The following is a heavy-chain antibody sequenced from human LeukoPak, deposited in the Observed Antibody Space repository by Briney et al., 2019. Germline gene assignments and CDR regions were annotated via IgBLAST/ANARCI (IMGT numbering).Heavy chain of an antibody. Sequence: SETLSLTCAVYVGSFSGYHWTWIRQSPGKGLEWIGEINHSGSTYYNPSLKSRVTISVDRSKNQFSLKLSSVTAADTAVYYCARARITIFGVAPIDYWGQGTLVTVSS. J-gene: IGHJ4*02. CDR3: ARARITIFGVAPIDY. D-gene: IGHD3-3*01. V-gene: IGHV4-34*01. CDR1: VGSFSGYH. CDR2: INHSGST.